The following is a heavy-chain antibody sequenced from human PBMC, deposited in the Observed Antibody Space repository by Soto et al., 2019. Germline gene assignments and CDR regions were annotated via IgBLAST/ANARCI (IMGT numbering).Heavy chain of an antibody. CDR2: IIPIFGTA. CDR1: GGTFSSYA. J-gene: IGHJ4*02. CDR3: EGDREVRGGGRYFDY. V-gene: IGHV1-69*12. D-gene: IGHD1-26*01. Sequence: QVQLVQSGAEVKKPGSSVKVSCKASGGTFSSYAISWVRQAPGQGLEWMGGIIPIFGTANYGQKFQGRVRITADEYTSTGCMERSSLRSEDTAVYDCEGDREVRGGGRYFDYWGQGTLVTVSS.